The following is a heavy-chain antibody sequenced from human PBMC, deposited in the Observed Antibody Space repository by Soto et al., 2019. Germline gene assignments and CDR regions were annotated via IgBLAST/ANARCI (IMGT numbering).Heavy chain of an antibody. J-gene: IGHJ6*02. D-gene: IGHD2-15*01. CDR2: INPSGGST. V-gene: IGHV1-46*01. CDR1: GYTFTSYY. Sequence: GASVKVSCKASGYTFTSYYMHWVRQAPGQGLEWMGIINPSGGSTSYAQKFQGRVTMTRDTSTSTVYMELSSLRSEDTAVYYCARGARLAVVATFSSHPVVQFCYYGMDVWGQGTTVTVSS. CDR3: ARGARLAVVATFSSHPVVQFCYYGMDV.